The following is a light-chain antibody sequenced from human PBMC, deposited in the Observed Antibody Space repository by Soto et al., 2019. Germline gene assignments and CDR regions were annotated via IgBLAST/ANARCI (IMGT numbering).Light chain of an antibody. J-gene: IGKJ4*01. CDR3: QQYVSSPLT. V-gene: IGKV3-20*01. Sequence: IVLTQSPGTLSLSQGERANLSCRASQSVGSSHLAWYQQKPGQAPRLVISGASSRATAIPDRFSGSGSGTDFTLTISRLQPEDFAVYYCQQYVSSPLTFGGGTKVDIK. CDR2: GAS. CDR1: QSVGSSH.